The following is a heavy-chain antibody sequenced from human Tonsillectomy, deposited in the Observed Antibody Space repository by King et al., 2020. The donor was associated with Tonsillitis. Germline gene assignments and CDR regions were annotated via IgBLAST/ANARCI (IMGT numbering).Heavy chain of an antibody. V-gene: IGHV3-48*01. CDR1: GFTFSSYS. Sequence: DVQLVESGGGLVQPGGSLRLSCAASGFTFSSYSMNWVRQAPGKGLEWVSYISSSSSTIYYADSVKGRFTISRDNAKNSLYLQMNSLRAEDTAVYYCARDSGQWELLDGFDIWGQGTMVTVSS. J-gene: IGHJ3*02. CDR3: ARDSGQWELLDGFDI. CDR2: ISSSSSTI. D-gene: IGHD1-26*01.